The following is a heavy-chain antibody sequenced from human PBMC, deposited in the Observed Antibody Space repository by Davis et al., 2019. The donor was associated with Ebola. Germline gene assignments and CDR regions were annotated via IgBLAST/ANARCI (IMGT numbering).Heavy chain of an antibody. CDR3: ARGKAYYYYGMDV. CDR2: INPNSGGT. Sequence: ASVTVSCKASGYTFTGYYMHWVRQAPGQGLEWMGWINPNSGGTNYAQKFQGRVTMTRDTSISTAYMELSRLRSDDTAVYYCARGKAYYYYGMDVWGQGTTVTVSS. CDR1: GYTFTGYY. J-gene: IGHJ6*02. V-gene: IGHV1-2*02.